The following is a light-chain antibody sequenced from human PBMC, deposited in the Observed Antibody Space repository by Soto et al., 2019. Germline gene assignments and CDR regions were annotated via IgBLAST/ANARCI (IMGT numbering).Light chain of an antibody. V-gene: IGKV1-39*01. CDR3: QHTYNIPWT. CDR2: AAS. CDR1: QGISIN. J-gene: IGKJ1*01. Sequence: DIEMTQSPSSLSASVGDRVTITCRASQGISINLNSYQHKPGRAPKVLIYAASNLQSGVPSRFSGHGSGTDFTLTISSLQPDDFATYYCQHTYNIPWTFGQGTKVEIK.